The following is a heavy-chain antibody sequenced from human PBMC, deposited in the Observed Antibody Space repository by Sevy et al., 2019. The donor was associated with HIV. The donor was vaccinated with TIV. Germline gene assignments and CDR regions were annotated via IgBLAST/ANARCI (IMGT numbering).Heavy chain of an antibody. J-gene: IGHJ5*02. CDR1: GGSISSSSYY. CDR3: ARHRIAAAGYWFDP. D-gene: IGHD6-13*01. Sequence: SETLSLTCTVSGGSISSSSYYWGWIRQPPGKGLEWIGSIYYSGSTYYNPSLKSRVTISVDTSKNQFSLKLSSVTAADTAVYYCARHRIAAAGYWFDPWGQGTLVIVSS. CDR2: IYYSGST. V-gene: IGHV4-39*01.